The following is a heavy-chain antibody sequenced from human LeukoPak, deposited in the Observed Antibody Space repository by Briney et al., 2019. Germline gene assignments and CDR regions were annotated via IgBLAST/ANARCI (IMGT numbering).Heavy chain of an antibody. Sequence: ASVKVSCKASGYTFTSYDINWVRQATGQGLEWMGWMNPNSGNTGYAQKFQGRVTMTRNTSISTAYMELSSLRSEDTAVYYCARADIRFLEWLQFGGAFDIWGQGTMVTVSS. D-gene: IGHD3-3*01. CDR2: MNPNSGNT. J-gene: IGHJ3*02. CDR1: GYTFTSYD. CDR3: ARADIRFLEWLQFGGAFDI. V-gene: IGHV1-8*01.